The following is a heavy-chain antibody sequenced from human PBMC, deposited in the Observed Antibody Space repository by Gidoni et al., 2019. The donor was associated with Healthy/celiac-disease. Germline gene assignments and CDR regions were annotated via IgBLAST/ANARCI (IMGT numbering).Heavy chain of an antibody. CDR3: TRSGDGDLYYYYGMDV. Sequence: EVQLVESGGGLVQPGRSLRLPCTASGFTFGDYAMSWFRQAPGKGLEWVGFIRSKAYGGTTEYAASVKGSFTISREDSKSIAYLQMNSLKTEDTAVYYCTRSGDGDLYYYYGMDVWGQGTTVTVSS. CDR2: IRSKAYGGTT. D-gene: IGHD4-17*01. CDR1: GFTFGDYA. J-gene: IGHJ6*02. V-gene: IGHV3-49*03.